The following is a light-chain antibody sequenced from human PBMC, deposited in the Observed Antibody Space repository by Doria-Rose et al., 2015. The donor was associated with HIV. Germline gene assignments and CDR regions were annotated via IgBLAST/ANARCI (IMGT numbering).Light chain of an antibody. V-gene: IGKV3-20*01. CDR1: QSFSSTY. J-gene: IGKJ1*01. CDR3: HQYGTSWT. CDR2: DGS. Sequence: EIVLTQSPGTLSLSPGERATLSCRASQSFSSTYLAWYQQKPGQAPSLLTYDGSTMATGIPDRFSASGSGTDFTLTINRLEPEDFALYYCHQYGTSWTFGQGTKVEI.